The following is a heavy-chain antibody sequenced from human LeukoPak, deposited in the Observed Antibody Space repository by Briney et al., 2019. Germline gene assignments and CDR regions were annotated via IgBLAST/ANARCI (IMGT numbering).Heavy chain of an antibody. Sequence: PGGSLRLSCAASGFTFSSYWMSWVRQAPGKGLEWVANIKQDGSEKYYVDSVKGRFTISRDNAKNSLYLQMNSLRAEDTAVYYCARVGTYYYDSSGYYHEDWGQGTLVTVSS. CDR3: ARVGTYYYDSSGYYHED. CDR1: GFTFSSYW. V-gene: IGHV3-7*01. D-gene: IGHD3-22*01. CDR2: IKQDGSEK. J-gene: IGHJ4*02.